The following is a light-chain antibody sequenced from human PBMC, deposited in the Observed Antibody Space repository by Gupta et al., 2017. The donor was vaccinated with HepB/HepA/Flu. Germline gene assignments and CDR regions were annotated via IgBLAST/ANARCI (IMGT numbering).Light chain of an antibody. CDR2: GAS. J-gene: IGKJ2*01. CDR1: RSFSSSY. V-gene: IGKV3-20*01. Sequence: ENVLTQSPGTLSLSPGERATLSCRASRSFSSSYLAWYQQKPGQAPRLLIYGASYRATGIPDRFSGSGSGTDFTLTISRREPEDFAVYYCQQYCSSPLYTFGQGTKLEIK. CDR3: QQYCSSPLYT.